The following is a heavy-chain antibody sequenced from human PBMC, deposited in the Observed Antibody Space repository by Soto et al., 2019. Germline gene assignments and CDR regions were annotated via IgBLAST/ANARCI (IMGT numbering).Heavy chain of an antibody. Sequence: QVQLQESGPGLVKPSETLSLTCTVSGGPVSSGSYYWSWIRQPPGKGLEWIGYIYYSGSTNYNPSLKSRVTISVDTSKNQFSLKLSSVTAADTAVYYCASNDYGDPIAYYWGQGTLVTVSS. CDR1: GGPVSSGSYY. V-gene: IGHV4-61*01. CDR3: ASNDYGDPIAYY. J-gene: IGHJ4*02. D-gene: IGHD4-17*01. CDR2: IYYSGST.